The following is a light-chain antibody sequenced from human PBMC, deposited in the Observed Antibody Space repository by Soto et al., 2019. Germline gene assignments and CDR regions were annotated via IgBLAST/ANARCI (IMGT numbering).Light chain of an antibody. CDR3: QQYGSSPPWT. J-gene: IGKJ1*01. CDR2: GAS. CDR1: QSVSSSY. Sequence: EIVLTQSPGTLSLSPGERATLSCRARQSVSSSYLAWYQQKPGQAPRLLIYGASSRFTGIPDRFGGSGSGTDFTLTISSLGPEDFAVYYCQQYGSSPPWTFGQGTKVEIK. V-gene: IGKV3-20*01.